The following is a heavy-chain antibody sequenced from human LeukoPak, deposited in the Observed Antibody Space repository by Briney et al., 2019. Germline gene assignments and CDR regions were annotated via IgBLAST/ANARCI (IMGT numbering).Heavy chain of an antibody. V-gene: IGHV3-23*01. D-gene: IGHD3-3*01. CDR2: ISGSGGST. Sequence: PGGSLRLSCAASGFTFSSYAMSWVRQAPGKGLEWVSAISGSGGSTYYADSVKGRFTISRDNSKNTLYLQMNSLRAEDTAVYYYARPPYDFWSGYPLDYWGQGTLVTVSS. J-gene: IGHJ4*02. CDR1: GFTFSSYA. CDR3: ARPPYDFWSGYPLDY.